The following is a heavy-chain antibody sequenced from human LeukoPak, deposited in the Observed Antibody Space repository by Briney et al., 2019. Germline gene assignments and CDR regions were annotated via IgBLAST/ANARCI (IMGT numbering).Heavy chain of an antibody. CDR2: IYSDDRA. CDR3: ARDLAGFQEPRYYYYMDV. D-gene: IGHD1-14*01. J-gene: IGHJ6*03. V-gene: IGHV3-66*02. CDR1: GFTVRRNV. Sequence: GGSLRLSCVASGFTVRRNVMSRVRQAPGKGLEWVSLIYSDDRAFYADSVKGRFTISRNNSKNTLFLQMSSLKPEDTAIYYCARDLAGFQEPRYYYYMDVWGKGTTVTVSS.